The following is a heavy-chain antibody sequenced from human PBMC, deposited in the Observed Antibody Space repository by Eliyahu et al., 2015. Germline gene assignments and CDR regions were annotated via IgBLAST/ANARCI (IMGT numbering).Heavy chain of an antibody. V-gene: IGHV1-2*02. D-gene: IGHD3-3*01. CDR3: ARDGLWSNNWFHP. CDR1: GYTFIDYF. J-gene: IGHJ5*02. Sequence: QVQLVQSGAEVKKPGASVEVSCKASGYTFIDYFIHWVRQAPGQGLEWMGWVNXNNGDTNYAQKFQGRVTMTRDTSISTAYMVLTRLTSDDTAVYYCARDGLWSNNWFHPWGQGTLVTVSS. CDR2: VNXNNGDT.